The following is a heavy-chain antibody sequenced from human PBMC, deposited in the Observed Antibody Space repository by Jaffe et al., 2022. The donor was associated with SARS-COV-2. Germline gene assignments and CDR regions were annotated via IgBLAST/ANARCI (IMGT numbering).Heavy chain of an antibody. CDR3: ARDRGGGVAPFTNWFDP. V-gene: IGHV4-59*01. Sequence: QVQLQESGPGLVKPSETLSLTCTVSGGSISSYYWSWIRQPPGKGLEWIGYIYYSGSTNYNPSLKSRVTISVDTSKNQFSLKLSSVTAADTAVYYCARDRGGGVAPFTNWFDPWGQGTLVTVSS. CDR1: GGSISSYY. J-gene: IGHJ5*02. CDR2: IYYSGST. D-gene: IGHD3-16*01.